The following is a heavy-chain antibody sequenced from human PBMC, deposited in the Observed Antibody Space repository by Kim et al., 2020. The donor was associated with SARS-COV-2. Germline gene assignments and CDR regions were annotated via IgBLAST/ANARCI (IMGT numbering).Heavy chain of an antibody. D-gene: IGHD3-10*01. V-gene: IGHV4-34*01. CDR1: GGSFSGYY. CDR3: ASGANYYGSGNFYYYYYY. Sequence: SETLSLTCAVYGGSFSGYYWSWIRQSPGKGLEWIGDINHSGRTNDNPSLKSRVTISLDTSKNQFSLRLSSVTAADTAVYYCASGANYYGSGNFYYYYYY. J-gene: IGHJ6*03. CDR2: INHSGRT.